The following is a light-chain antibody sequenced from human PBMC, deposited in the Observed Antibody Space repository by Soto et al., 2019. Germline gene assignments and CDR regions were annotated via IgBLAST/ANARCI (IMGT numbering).Light chain of an antibody. Sequence: EIQMTQSPSTLSTSAGDRASINCRASQSISAWLAWYQQKPGKAPRLLIHKASTLEIGVPSRFSGSGSGTEFTLTISSLQPDDVAIYYCQQYNDWSWTFGQGTKVDIK. V-gene: IGKV1-5*03. CDR3: QQYNDWSWT. CDR2: KAS. J-gene: IGKJ1*01. CDR1: QSISAW.